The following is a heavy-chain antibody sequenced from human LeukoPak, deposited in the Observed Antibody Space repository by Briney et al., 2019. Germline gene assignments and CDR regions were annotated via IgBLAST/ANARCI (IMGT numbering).Heavy chain of an antibody. CDR2: ISGGGST. V-gene: IGHV3-23*01. CDR3: AKGGKWGVTPFDY. Sequence: GGSLRLSCAASGFTFSSSAMSWVRQAPGKGLEWVSTISGGGSTYYADSVKGRFTISRDNSKNTLYLQVNSLRAEDTAVYYCAKGGKWGVTPFDYWGQGTLVTVSS. D-gene: IGHD1-26*01. J-gene: IGHJ4*02. CDR1: GFTFSSSA.